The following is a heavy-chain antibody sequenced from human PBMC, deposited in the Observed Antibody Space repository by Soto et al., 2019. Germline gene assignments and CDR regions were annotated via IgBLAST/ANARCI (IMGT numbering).Heavy chain of an antibody. J-gene: IGHJ4*02. V-gene: IGHV3-53*01. D-gene: IGHD2-15*01. Sequence: GGSLRLSCAASGFTVSSNYMSWVRQAPGKGLEWVSVIYSGGSTYYADSVKGRFTISRDNSKNTLYLQMNSLRAEDTAVYYCARDRGGSSYLDYWGQGTLVTVSS. CDR2: IYSGGST. CDR3: ARDRGGSSYLDY. CDR1: GFTVSSNY.